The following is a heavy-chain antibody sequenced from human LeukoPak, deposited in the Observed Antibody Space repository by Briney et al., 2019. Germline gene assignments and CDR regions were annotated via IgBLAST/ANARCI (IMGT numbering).Heavy chain of an antibody. D-gene: IGHD6-13*01. CDR1: GGSISGGDYY. CDR3: ARVRQQLILGRTPGVSHDP. Sequence: SETLSLTCTVSGGSISGGDYYWSWIRQPPGKGLEWIGFIYDSGSTSSNVSLTSRVTISIDRSKNQFSLKLSSVTAADTAVYYCARVRQQLILGRTPGVSHDPWGQGTLVTVSS. CDR2: IYDSGST. V-gene: IGHV4-30-2*01. J-gene: IGHJ5*02.